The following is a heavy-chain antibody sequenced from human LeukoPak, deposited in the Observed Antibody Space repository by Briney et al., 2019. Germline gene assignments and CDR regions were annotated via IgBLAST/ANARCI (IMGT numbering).Heavy chain of an antibody. J-gene: IGHJ6*02. CDR3: ARNPVVRGVKTPADYYYYYGMDV. V-gene: IGHV3-33*01. Sequence: GRSLRLSCAASGFTFSSYGMHWVRQAPGKGLEWVAVIWYDGSNKYYADSVKGRFTISRDNSKNTLYLQMTSLRAEDTAVYYCARNPVVRGVKTPADYYYYYGMDVWGQGTTVTVSS. CDR1: GFTFSSYG. D-gene: IGHD3-10*01. CDR2: IWYDGSNK.